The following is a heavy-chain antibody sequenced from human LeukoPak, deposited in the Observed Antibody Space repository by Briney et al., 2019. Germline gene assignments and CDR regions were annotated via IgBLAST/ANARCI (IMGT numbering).Heavy chain of an antibody. CDR2: IIPIFGTA. CDR3: AREYSSSWYGAGGAFDI. CDR1: GGTFSSYA. J-gene: IGHJ3*02. D-gene: IGHD6-13*01. Sequence: SVKVSCKASGGTFSSYAISWVRQAPGQGLEWMGGIIPIFGTANYAQKFQGRVTITADESTSTAYMELSRLRSDDTAVYYCAREYSSSWYGAGGAFDIWGQGTMVTVSS. V-gene: IGHV1-69*13.